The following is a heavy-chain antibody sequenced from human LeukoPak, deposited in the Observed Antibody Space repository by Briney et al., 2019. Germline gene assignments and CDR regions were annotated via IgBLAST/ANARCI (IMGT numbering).Heavy chain of an antibody. CDR2: INHSGST. D-gene: IGHD3-22*01. CDR3: ARQGGYYDSSGYYLNWFGP. V-gene: IGHV4-34*01. J-gene: IGHJ5*02. CDR1: GGSFSGYY. Sequence: PSETLSLTCAVYGGSFSGYYWSWIRQPPGKGLEWIGEINHSGSTNYNPSLKSRVTISVDTSKNQFSLKLSSVTAADTAVYYCARQGGYYDSSGYYLNWFGPWGQGTLVTVSS.